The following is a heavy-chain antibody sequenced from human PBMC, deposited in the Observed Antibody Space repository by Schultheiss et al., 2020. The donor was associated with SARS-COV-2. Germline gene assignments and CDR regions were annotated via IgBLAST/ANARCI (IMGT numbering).Heavy chain of an antibody. CDR2: ISYDGSNK. Sequence: GGSLRLSCAASGFTFSSYAMHWVRQAPGKGLEWVAVISYDGSNKYYADSVKGRFTISRDNSKNTLYLQMNSLRAEDTAVYYCAKGIAVAVYYFDHWGQGTLVTVSS. V-gene: IGHV3-30-3*01. CDR3: AKGIAVAVYYFDH. D-gene: IGHD6-19*01. J-gene: IGHJ4*02. CDR1: GFTFSSYA.